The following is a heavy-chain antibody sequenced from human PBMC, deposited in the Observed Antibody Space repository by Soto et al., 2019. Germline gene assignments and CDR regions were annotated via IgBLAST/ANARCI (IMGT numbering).Heavy chain of an antibody. CDR3: ARDDSPPFYYDSSGYYYY. CDR1: GYTFTSYY. Sequence: ASVKVSCKASGYTFTSYYMHWVRQAPGQGLEWMGIINPSGGSTSYAQKFQGRVTMTRDTSTSTVYMELSSLRSEDTAVYYCARDDSPPFYYDSSGYYYYWGQGTLVTVSS. J-gene: IGHJ4*02. D-gene: IGHD3-22*01. V-gene: IGHV1-46*01. CDR2: INPSGGST.